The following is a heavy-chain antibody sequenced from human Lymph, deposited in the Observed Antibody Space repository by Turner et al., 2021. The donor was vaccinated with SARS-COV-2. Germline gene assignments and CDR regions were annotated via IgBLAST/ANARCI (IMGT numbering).Heavy chain of an antibody. CDR3: ARVLPYGDYFDY. J-gene: IGHJ4*02. CDR2: IYSGGST. V-gene: IGHV3-53*01. CDR1: EFTVSSNY. Sequence: EVQLVESGGGLIQPGGSLRLSCAASEFTVSSNYSSWVRQAPGKGLEWVSIIYSGGSTYYADSVKGRFTISRDNSKNTLYLQMNSLRAEDTAVYYCARVLPYGDYFDYWGQGTLVTVSS. D-gene: IGHD4-17*01.